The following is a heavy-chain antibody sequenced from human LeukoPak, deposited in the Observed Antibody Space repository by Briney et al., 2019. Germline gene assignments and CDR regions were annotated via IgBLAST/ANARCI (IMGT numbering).Heavy chain of an antibody. CDR2: IYTSGST. Sequence: PSETLSLTCTVSGDSISSGSYYWSWIRQPAGKGLEWIGRIYTSGSTNYNPSLKSRVTISVDTSKNQFSLKLSSVTAADTAVYYCASGYGSGSKLDYWGQGTLVTVSS. D-gene: IGHD3-10*01. CDR1: GDSISSGSYY. CDR3: ASGYGSGSKLDY. J-gene: IGHJ4*02. V-gene: IGHV4-61*02.